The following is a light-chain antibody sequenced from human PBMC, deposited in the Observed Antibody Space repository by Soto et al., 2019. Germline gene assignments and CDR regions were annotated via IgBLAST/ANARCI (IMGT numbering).Light chain of an antibody. V-gene: IGLV3-21*04. CDR1: NIGSKS. J-gene: IGLJ3*02. CDR3: QVWDSSSDHPV. Sequence: SSELTQPPSVSVAPGKTARITCGGNNIGSKSVHWYQQKPGQAPVLVIYYDSDRPSGIPERFSGSNSGNTATLTISRVEAGYEADYYCQVWDSSSDHPVFGGGTKLTVL. CDR2: YDS.